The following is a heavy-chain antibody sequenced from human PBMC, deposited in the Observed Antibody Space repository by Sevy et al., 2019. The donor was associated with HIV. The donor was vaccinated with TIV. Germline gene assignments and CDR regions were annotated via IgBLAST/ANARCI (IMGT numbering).Heavy chain of an antibody. CDR2: INQDGSEM. Sequence: GGSLRLSCKASGFSFTDFWMQWVRQVPGKGPEWVANINQDGSEMYYVDSVKGRFTISRDNAESALYLQMHGLRAEDAATYFCARRYFDLWGQRTLVTVSS. CDR3: ARRYFDL. J-gene: IGHJ4*02. CDR1: GFSFTDFW. V-gene: IGHV3-7*01.